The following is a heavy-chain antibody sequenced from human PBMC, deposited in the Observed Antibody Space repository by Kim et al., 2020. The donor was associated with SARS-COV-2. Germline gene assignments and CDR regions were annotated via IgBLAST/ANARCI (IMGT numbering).Heavy chain of an antibody. CDR2: ISYDGSNK. CDR3: ARGSPLGYYFDY. V-gene: IGHV3-33*05. J-gene: IGHJ4*02. Sequence: GGSLRLSCAASGFTFSSYGMHWVRQAPGKGLEWVAVISYDGSNKYYADSVKGRFTISRDNSKNTLYLQMNSLRAEDTAVYYCARGSPLGYYFDYWGQGTLVTVSS. D-gene: IGHD1-26*01. CDR1: GFTFSSYG.